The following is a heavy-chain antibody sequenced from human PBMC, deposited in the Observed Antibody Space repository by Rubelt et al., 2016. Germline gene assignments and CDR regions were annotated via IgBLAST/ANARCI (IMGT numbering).Heavy chain of an antibody. D-gene: IGHD5-12*01. Sequence: TNTGNPTYAQGFTGRFDFSSDTSVSTAYLQISSLKPEDTAVYFCARDRTGDIAPAGYNWFDPWGQGTLVTVSS. J-gene: IGHJ5*02. CDR2: TNTGNP. CDR3: ARDRTGDIAPAGYNWFDP. V-gene: IGHV7-4-1*02.